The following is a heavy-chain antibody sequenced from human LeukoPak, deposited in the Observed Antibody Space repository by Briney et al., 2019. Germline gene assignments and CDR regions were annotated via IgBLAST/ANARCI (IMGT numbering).Heavy chain of an antibody. D-gene: IGHD2/OR15-2a*01. CDR2: INPNSGGT. CDR3: ARDSSLRPFDY. CDR1: GYTFTGYY. J-gene: IGHJ4*02. V-gene: IGHV1-2*02. Sequence: APVKVSCKASGYTFTGYYMHWVRQAPGQGLEWMGWINPNSGGTNYAQKFQGRVTMTRDTSISTAYMELSRLRSDDTAIYYCARDSSLRPFDYWGQGTLVSVSS.